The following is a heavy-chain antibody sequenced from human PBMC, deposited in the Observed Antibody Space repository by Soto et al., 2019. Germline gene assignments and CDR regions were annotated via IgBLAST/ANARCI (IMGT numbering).Heavy chain of an antibody. V-gene: IGHV4-59*11. CDR1: GGSISNHY. J-gene: IGHJ5*02. CDR2: IYYNGNT. Sequence: SETLSLTCTVSGGSISNHYWSWIRQPPGKGLEWIGYIYYNGNTNYNPSLKSRVTMSVDTSKNQFSLKLSSVTAADTAVYYCARGASVLVARWFDPWGQGTLVTVSS. CDR3: ARGASVLVARWFDP. D-gene: IGHD5-12*01.